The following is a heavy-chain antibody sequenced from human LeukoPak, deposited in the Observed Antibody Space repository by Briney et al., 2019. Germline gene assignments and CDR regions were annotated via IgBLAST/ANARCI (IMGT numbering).Heavy chain of an antibody. CDR2: IKQDGSEK. CDR3: AKVITAVATSGADY. CDR1: GFTFSSYW. Sequence: GGSLRLSCAASGFTFSSYWMSWVRQAPGKGLEWVANIKQDGSEKYYVDSVKGRFTISRDNAKNTLYLQMNSLRAEDTAVYYCAKVITAVATSGADYWGQGTLVTVSS. V-gene: IGHV3-7*03. D-gene: IGHD5-12*01. J-gene: IGHJ4*02.